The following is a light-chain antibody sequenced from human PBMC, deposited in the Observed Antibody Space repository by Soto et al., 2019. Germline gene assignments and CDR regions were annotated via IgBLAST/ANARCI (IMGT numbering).Light chain of an antibody. CDR1: QTISSW. CDR2: KAS. Sequence: DIPMTQSPSTLSGSVGDRVTITCRASQTISSWLAWYQQKPGKAPKLLLYKASTLKSGVPSRFGGSGSGTEFTLTIRSLQPDDFATYYCQHYNSYSEAFGQGTKVELK. CDR3: QHYNSYSEA. V-gene: IGKV1-5*03. J-gene: IGKJ1*01.